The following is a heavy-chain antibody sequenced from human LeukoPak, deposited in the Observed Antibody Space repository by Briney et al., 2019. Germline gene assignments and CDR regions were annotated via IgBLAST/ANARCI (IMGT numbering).Heavy chain of an antibody. D-gene: IGHD3-10*01. V-gene: IGHV3-23*01. CDR2: ISGSGSST. CDR1: GFTFSSYG. CDR3: AKGELDFYGSGRRDVDY. Sequence: GGSLRLSCAASGFTFSSYGMSWVRQTPGKGLEWVSAISGSGSSTYYADSVKGRFTISRDNSKNTLYLQMNSLRAEDTAVYYCAKGELDFYGSGRRDVDYWGQGTLVTVSS. J-gene: IGHJ4*02.